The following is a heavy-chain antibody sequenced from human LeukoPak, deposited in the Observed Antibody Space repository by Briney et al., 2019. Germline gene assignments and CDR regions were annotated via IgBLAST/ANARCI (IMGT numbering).Heavy chain of an antibody. CDR1: GYTFTSYG. D-gene: IGHD4-17*01. Sequence: ASVKVSCKASGYTFTSYGISWVRRAPGQGLEGVGWISASNGNSNYAQKLQGRVTMTADTSTSTAYMGLRSLRSDDTAVYYCARDYGDYVNPNWFDPWGQGTLVTVSS. CDR3: ARDYGDYVNPNWFDP. J-gene: IGHJ5*02. CDR2: ISASNGNS. V-gene: IGHV1-18*01.